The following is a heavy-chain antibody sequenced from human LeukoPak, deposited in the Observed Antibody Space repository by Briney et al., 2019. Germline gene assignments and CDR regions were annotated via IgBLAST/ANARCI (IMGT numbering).Heavy chain of an antibody. V-gene: IGHV4-39*01. CDR2: IYYSGST. D-gene: IGHD6-19*01. CDR3: AGVLIAVAGIFDP. CDR1: GGSISSSSYY. J-gene: IGHJ5*02. Sequence: SETLSLTCTVSGGSISSSSYYWGWIRQPPGKGLEWIGSIYYSGSTYYNPSLKSRVTISVDTSKNQFSLKLSSVTAADTAVYYCAGVLIAVAGIFDPWGQGTPVTVSS.